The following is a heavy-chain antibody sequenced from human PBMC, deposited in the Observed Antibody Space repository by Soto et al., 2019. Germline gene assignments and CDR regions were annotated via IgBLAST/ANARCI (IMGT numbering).Heavy chain of an antibody. CDR1: EFTVSSHY. D-gene: IGHD6-13*01. CDR2: IYSGGST. Sequence: EVQLVESGGGLVQPGGSLRLSCAASEFTVSSHYMSWVRQAPGKGLEWVSVIYSGGSTYYADSVKGRFTISRDNSKNTLYLQRNSLRAEDTAVYYCARLGPIAAAGTDYWGQGTLVTVSS. J-gene: IGHJ4*02. V-gene: IGHV3-66*01. CDR3: ARLGPIAAAGTDY.